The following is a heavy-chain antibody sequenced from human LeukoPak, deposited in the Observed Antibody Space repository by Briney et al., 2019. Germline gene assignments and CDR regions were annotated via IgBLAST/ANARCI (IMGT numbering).Heavy chain of an antibody. CDR1: GFTFSSYG. J-gene: IGHJ6*02. Sequence: GGSLRLSCAASGFTFSSYGMHWVRQAPGKGLEWVAVISYDGSNKHYADSVKGRFTISRDNSKNTLYLQMNSLRAEDTAVYYCARDTPYGSGSNGMDVWGQGTTVTVSS. V-gene: IGHV3-30*03. CDR3: ARDTPYGSGSNGMDV. D-gene: IGHD3-10*01. CDR2: ISYDGSNK.